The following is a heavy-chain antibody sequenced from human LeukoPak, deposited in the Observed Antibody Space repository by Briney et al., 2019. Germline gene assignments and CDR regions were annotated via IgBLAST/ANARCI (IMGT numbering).Heavy chain of an antibody. CDR1: GGSFSGYY. CDR3: ARALGAFDI. V-gene: IGHV4-34*01. CDR2: INHSGRT. Sequence: SETLSLTCAVYGGSFSGYYWSWIRQPPGKGLEWIGEINHSGRTNYNPSLKSRVTISVYTSKNQFSLKLSSVTAADTAVYYCARALGAFDIWGQGTMVTVSS. J-gene: IGHJ3*02.